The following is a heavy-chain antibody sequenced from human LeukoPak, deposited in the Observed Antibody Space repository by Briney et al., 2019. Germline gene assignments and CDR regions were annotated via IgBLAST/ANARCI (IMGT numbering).Heavy chain of an antibody. CDR3: ARGIAAATYNWFDP. Sequence: PSETLSLTCTVSGGSISSYYWSWIRQPAGKGLEWIGRIYTSGSTNYNPSLKSRVTMSVDTSKNRFSLKLSSVTAADTAVYYCARGIAAATYNWFDPWGQGTLVTVSS. CDR2: IYTSGST. CDR1: GGSISSYY. J-gene: IGHJ5*02. D-gene: IGHD6-13*01. V-gene: IGHV4-4*07.